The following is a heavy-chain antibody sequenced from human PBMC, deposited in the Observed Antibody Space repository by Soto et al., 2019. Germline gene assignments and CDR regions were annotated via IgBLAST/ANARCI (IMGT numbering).Heavy chain of an antibody. CDR3: GRGRSGQIVIFY. D-gene: IGHD1-26*01. Sequence: ASVKVSCKTSGYTFSGHYIHWVRQAPQQGPEWMGEIGPESGATRYAEKFRGRVTMTMDTSITTVYMGLRNLSPDDTAVYYCGRGRSGQIVIFYWGQGP. V-gene: IGHV1-2*02. J-gene: IGHJ4*02. CDR2: IGPESGAT. CDR1: GYTFSGHY.